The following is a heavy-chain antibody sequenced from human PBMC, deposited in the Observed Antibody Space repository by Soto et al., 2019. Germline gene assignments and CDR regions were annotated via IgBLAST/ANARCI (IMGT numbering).Heavy chain of an antibody. J-gene: IGHJ4*02. CDR1: GFTFKNYS. Sequence: GALRVTCAASGFTFKNYSMRWIRQAPGKGLEWVANIKQDGIQSYLVDSVKGRFTMSRDNTWNSLHLQMDSLRAEDTAVYFCVRAGSGGWHFDSWGQGTLVTVSS. CDR3: VRAGSGGWHFDS. V-gene: IGHV3-7*01. CDR2: IKQDGIQS. D-gene: IGHD6-19*01.